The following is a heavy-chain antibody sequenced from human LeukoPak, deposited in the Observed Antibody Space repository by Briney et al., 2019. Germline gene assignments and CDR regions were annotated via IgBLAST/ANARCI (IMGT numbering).Heavy chain of an antibody. CDR2: INPSGGST. Sequence: ASVKVPCKASGYTFTSYYMHWVRQAPGQGLEWMGIINPSGGSTSYAQKSQGRVTMTRDTSTSTVYMELSSLRSEDTAVYYCARETGAYYFDYWGQGTLVTVSS. D-gene: IGHD1-14*01. J-gene: IGHJ4*02. CDR1: GYTFTSYY. CDR3: ARETGAYYFDY. V-gene: IGHV1-46*01.